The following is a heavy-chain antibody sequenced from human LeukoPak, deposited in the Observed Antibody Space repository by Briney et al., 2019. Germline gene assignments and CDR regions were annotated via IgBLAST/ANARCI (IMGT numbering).Heavy chain of an antibody. J-gene: IGHJ4*02. CDR3: ARTYDYVWGSYRSHSFDS. D-gene: IGHD3-16*02. CDR1: GGSISSNNYY. V-gene: IGHV4-39*02. Sequence: SETLSLTCTVSGGSISSNNYYWGWIRQPPGKGLEWIGSLYHSGSAYYSPSLKSRVTMSLDVSKNRFSLKLRSVTAADTAVYYCARTYDYVWGSYRSHSFDSWGQGNLVTVSS. CDR2: LYHSGSA.